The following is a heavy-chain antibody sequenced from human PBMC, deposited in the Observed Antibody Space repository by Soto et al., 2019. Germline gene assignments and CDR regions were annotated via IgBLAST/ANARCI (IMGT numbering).Heavy chain of an antibody. V-gene: IGHV1-69*02. D-gene: IGHD5-12*01. Sequence: QVQLVQSGAEVKKPGSSVKVSCKASGGTLSSYTISWVRQAPGQGLEWMGRIIPILGIANYAQKFQGRVTITADKSTSTAYMELSSLRSEDTAVYYCARARDGYSFDYWGQGTLVTVSS. CDR1: GGTLSSYT. CDR3: ARARDGYSFDY. J-gene: IGHJ4*02. CDR2: IIPILGIA.